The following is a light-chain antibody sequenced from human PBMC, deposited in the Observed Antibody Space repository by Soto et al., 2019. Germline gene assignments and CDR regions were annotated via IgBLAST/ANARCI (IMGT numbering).Light chain of an antibody. V-gene: IGLV1-47*02. Sequence: QSVLTQPPSASGTPGQRVTISCSGSTSNLGSHFVYWYQQLPGTAPKLLIYNNNQRPSGVPDRFSGSKSGTSASLAISGLRSDDASDYYCAAWDDSLSGPVFGGGTQLTVL. CDR2: NNN. CDR3: AAWDDSLSGPV. CDR1: TSNLGSHF. J-gene: IGLJ3*02.